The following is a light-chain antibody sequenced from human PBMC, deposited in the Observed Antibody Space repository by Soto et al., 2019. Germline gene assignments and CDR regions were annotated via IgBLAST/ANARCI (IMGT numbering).Light chain of an antibody. CDR1: QSVSSDY. Sequence: EIVLTQSPGTLSLSPGERATLSCRASQSVSSDYLAWYQQKPGQAPRLLISGASIRATGIPDRFSGSGSGTDFTRTISRPEPEDFAVYSCQQYGTSPYTFGQGTKLEIK. CDR3: QQYGTSPYT. CDR2: GAS. J-gene: IGKJ2*01. V-gene: IGKV3-20*01.